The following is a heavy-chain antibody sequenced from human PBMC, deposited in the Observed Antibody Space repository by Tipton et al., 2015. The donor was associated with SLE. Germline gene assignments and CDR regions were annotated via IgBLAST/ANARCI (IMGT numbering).Heavy chain of an antibody. J-gene: IGHJ4*02. CDR1: GGSISSSSYY. V-gene: IGHV4-39*07. CDR2: IYRSGTA. D-gene: IGHD3-3*01. Sequence: GLVKPSETLSLTCTVSGGSISSSSYYWVWIRQSPGKGLEWIGSIYRSGTAYYNPSLKSRVTMSVDTSKNQFSLKLTSVTAADTAVYYCARDPYDSWSDYQATFDYWGQGTLATVSP. CDR3: ARDPYDSWSDYQATFDY.